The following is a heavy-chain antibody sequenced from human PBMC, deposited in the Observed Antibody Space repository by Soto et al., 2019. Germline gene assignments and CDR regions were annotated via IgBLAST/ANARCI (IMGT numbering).Heavy chain of an antibody. CDR1: GGSISSSNW. CDR2: IYHSGST. V-gene: IGHV4-4*02. D-gene: IGHD3-10*01. J-gene: IGHJ4*02. CDR3: ARRWGEGRVDY. Sequence: QVQLQESGPGLVKPSGTLSLTCAVSGGSISSSNWWSWVRQPPGKGLEWIGEIYHSGSTNYNPSLKSRVTXSXXKPRNQFSLKLSSVTAADTAVYYCARRWGEGRVDYWGQGTLVTVSS.